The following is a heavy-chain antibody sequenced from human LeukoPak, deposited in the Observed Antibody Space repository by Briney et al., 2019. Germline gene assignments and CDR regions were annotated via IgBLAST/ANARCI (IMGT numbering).Heavy chain of an antibody. CDR3: VKDRGASGDY. Sequence: PGGSLRLSCAASGFTFSSYWMSWVRQAPGKGLEWVANIKQDGGEKYYVDSVKGRFTISRDNAKNTLYLQMNSLRAEDTAIYYCVKDRGASGDYWGQGTLVTVSS. V-gene: IGHV3-7*01. J-gene: IGHJ4*02. CDR1: GFTFSSYW. CDR2: IKQDGGEK. D-gene: IGHD3-10*01.